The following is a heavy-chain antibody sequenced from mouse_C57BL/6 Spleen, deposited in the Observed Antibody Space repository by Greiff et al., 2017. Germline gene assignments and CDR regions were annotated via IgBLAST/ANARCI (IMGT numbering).Heavy chain of an antibody. CDR2: IDPEDGDT. J-gene: IGHJ4*01. Sequence: EVQLQQSGAELVRPGASVKLSCTASGFNIKDYYMHWVKQRPEQGLEWIGRIDPEDGDTEYAPKFQGKATMTADTSSNTAYLQLSSLTSEDTAVYYCNYYGSSYDYAMDYWGQGTSVTVSS. V-gene: IGHV14-1*01. CDR3: NYYGSSYDYAMDY. CDR1: GFNIKDYY. D-gene: IGHD1-1*01.